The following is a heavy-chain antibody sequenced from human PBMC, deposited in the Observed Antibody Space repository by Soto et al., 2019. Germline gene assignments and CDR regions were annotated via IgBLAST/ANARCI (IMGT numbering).Heavy chain of an antibody. D-gene: IGHD3-16*01. J-gene: IGHJ4*02. Sequence: QVQLVESGGGVVQPGRSLRLSCAASGFTFSSYAMHWVRQAPGKGLEWVAVISYDGSNKYYADSVKGRFTISRDNSKDKLYLQMTSLRAEDTAGYYCARAYEGDYFDYWGQGTLVTVSS. V-gene: IGHV3-30-3*01. CDR2: ISYDGSNK. CDR3: ARAYEGDYFDY. CDR1: GFTFSSYA.